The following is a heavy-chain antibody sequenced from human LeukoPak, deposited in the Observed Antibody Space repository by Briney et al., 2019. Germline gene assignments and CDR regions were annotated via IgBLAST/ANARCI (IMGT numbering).Heavy chain of an antibody. V-gene: IGHV3-9*03. CDR2: ISWNSGSI. Sequence: GRSLRLSCAASGFTFDDYAMHWVRQAPGKGLEWVSGISWNSGSIGYADSVKGRFTISRDNAKNSLYLQMNSLRAEDMALYYCAKVGVRDSSGWYYFDYWGRGTLVTVSS. D-gene: IGHD6-19*01. CDR1: GFTFDDYA. J-gene: IGHJ4*02. CDR3: AKVGVRDSSGWYYFDY.